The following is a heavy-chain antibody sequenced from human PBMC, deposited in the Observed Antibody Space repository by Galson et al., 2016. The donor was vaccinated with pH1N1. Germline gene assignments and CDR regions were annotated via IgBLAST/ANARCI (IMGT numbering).Heavy chain of an antibody. D-gene: IGHD2-15*01. Sequence: SVKVSCKASGYTFARFYLHWVRQAPGHGLEWMGWIDPNSGNTQYAQNFQGRVILTRDTSISTAYRQLSRLTYDDTALYYCARVTPTEPFDYWGQGALVTVSS. CDR2: IDPNSGNT. J-gene: IGHJ4*02. CDR3: ARVTPTEPFDY. CDR1: GYTFARFY. V-gene: IGHV1-2*02.